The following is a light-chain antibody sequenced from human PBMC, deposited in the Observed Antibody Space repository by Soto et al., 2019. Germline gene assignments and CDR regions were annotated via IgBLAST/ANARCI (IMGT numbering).Light chain of an antibody. V-gene: IGKV1-39*01. Sequence: DIQMTQSPSSLSASVGDRVTITCRASQSIGNFLNWYRQKPGKAPNLVISAASRLNNGVPSRFSGSGSGTDFTLTISTLQSEDFATYYCQQTYSGPWMFGQGTNVEI. CDR2: AAS. CDR1: QSIGNF. CDR3: QQTYSGPWM. J-gene: IGKJ1*01.